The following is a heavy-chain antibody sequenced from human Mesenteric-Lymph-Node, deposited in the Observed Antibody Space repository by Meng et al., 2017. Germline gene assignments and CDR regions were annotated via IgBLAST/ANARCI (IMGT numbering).Heavy chain of an antibody. D-gene: IGHD4-17*01. CDR3: ARDRGTVTTGFDP. J-gene: IGHJ5*02. CDR1: GFTFSSYG. CDR2: IWYDGSNK. V-gene: IGHV3-33*01. Sequence: GESLKISCAASGFTFSSYGTHWVRQAPGKGLEWVAVIWYDGSNKYYADSVKGRFTISRDNSKNTLYLQMNSLRAEDTAVYYCARDRGTVTTGFDPWGQGTLVTVSS.